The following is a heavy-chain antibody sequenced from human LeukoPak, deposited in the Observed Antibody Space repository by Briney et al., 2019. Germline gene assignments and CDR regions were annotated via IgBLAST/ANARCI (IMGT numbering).Heavy chain of an antibody. CDR1: GFTFSSYW. Sequence: PGGSLRLSCAASGFTFSSYWMSWVRQAPGKGLEWVANIKQDGSEKYYVDSVKGRFTISRDNAKNSLYLQMNSLRAEDTAVYYCARDENTMVRGDYYYYYMDVWGKGTTVTVSS. V-gene: IGHV3-7*01. CDR2: IKQDGSEK. CDR3: ARDENTMVRGDYYYYYMDV. J-gene: IGHJ6*03. D-gene: IGHD3-10*01.